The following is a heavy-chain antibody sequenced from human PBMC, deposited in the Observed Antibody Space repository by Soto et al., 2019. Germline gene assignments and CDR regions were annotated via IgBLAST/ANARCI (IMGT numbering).Heavy chain of an antibody. J-gene: IGHJ5*02. CDR1: GGSVCSGSYY. CDR2: IYYSGST. Sequence: PSETLSLTCTVSGGSVCSGSYYWSWIRQPPGKGLEWIGYIYYSGSTNYNPSLKSRVTISVDTSKNQFSLKLSSVTAADTAVYYCARAQFPITMVRGVWNWFDPWGQGTLVTPPQ. D-gene: IGHD3-10*01. CDR3: ARAQFPITMVRGVWNWFDP. V-gene: IGHV4-61*01.